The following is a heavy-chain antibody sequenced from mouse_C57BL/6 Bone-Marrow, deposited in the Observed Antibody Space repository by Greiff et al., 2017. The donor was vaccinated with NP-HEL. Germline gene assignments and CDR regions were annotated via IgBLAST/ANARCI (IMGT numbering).Heavy chain of an antibody. CDR3: AIRGLYDGYSYYYAMDY. V-gene: IGHV2-9*01. CDR1: GFSLTSYG. J-gene: IGHJ4*01. D-gene: IGHD2-3*01. Sequence: QVQLQQSGPGLVAPSQSLSITCTVSGFSLTSYGVDWVRQPPGKGLEWLGVIWGGGSTNYNSALMSRLSISKDNSKSQVFLKMNSLQTDDTAMYYCAIRGLYDGYSYYYAMDYWGQGTSVTVSS. CDR2: IWGGGST.